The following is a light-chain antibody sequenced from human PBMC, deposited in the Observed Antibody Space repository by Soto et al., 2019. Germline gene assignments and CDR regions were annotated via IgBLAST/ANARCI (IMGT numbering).Light chain of an antibody. V-gene: IGKV3-20*01. Sequence: EIVLTQSPGTLSLSPGERATLSCRASQSGSSSYLAWYQQKPGQAPRLLIYGASSRATGIPDRFSGSGSGTGFTLTISRLQPEDFAVYYCQQYGSSPFTCGPGNKVDIK. CDR2: GAS. J-gene: IGKJ3*01. CDR3: QQYGSSPFT. CDR1: QSGSSSY.